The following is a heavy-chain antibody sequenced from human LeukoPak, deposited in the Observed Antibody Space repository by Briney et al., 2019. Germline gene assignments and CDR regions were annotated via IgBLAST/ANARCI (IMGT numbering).Heavy chain of an antibody. J-gene: IGHJ5*02. V-gene: IGHV1-2*02. CDR1: GYTFTGYY. CDR3: ARDLVADPQSIGGNWFDP. D-gene: IGHD6-19*01. Sequence: GASVKVSCKASGYTFTGYYMHWVRQAPGQGLEWMGWINPNSGGTNYAQKSQGRVTMTRDTSISTAYMELSRLRSDDTAVYYCARDLVADPQSIGGNWFDPWGQGTLVTVSS. CDR2: INPNSGGT.